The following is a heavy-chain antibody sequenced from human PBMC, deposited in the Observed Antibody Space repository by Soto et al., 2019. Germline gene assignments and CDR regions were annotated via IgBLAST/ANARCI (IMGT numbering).Heavy chain of an antibody. CDR3: ARVVDTAMDYYFDY. V-gene: IGHV4-31*03. Sequence: QVQLQESGPGLVKPSQTLSLTCTVSGGSISSGGYYWSWIRQHPGKGLEWIGYIYYSGSTYYNPSLTSRVTISVDPSKNQFSLKLSSVTAADTAVYYCARVVDTAMDYYFDYWGQGTLVTVSS. D-gene: IGHD5-18*01. CDR2: IYYSGST. J-gene: IGHJ4*02. CDR1: GGSISSGGYY.